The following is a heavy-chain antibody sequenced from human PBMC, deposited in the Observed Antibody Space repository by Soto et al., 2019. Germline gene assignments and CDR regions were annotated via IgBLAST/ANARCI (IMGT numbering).Heavy chain of an antibody. J-gene: IGHJ4*02. CDR2: MNPNSGNT. CDR1: GYTFTSYD. D-gene: IGHD1-1*01. V-gene: IGHV1-8*01. CDR3: VRRTGTIPDRFDY. Sequence: ASVKVSCKASGYTFTSYDINWVRQATGQGLEWMGWMNPNSGNTGYAQKFQGRVTMTRNTSISTAYMELSSLRSEDTAVYYCVRRTGTIPDRFDYWGQGTLVTVSS.